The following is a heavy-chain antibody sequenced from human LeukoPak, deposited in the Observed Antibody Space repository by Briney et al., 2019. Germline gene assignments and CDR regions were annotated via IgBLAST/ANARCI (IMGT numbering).Heavy chain of an antibody. CDR2: MNPSGGST. CDR1: GYTFTSYY. Sequence: ASVKVSCKASGYTFTSYYMQWVRQAPGQGLEWMGIMNPSGGSTSYAQKFQGRVTMTRDTSTSTVYMELSSLRSEDTAVYYCARGGMGIQLWSFDYWGREPWSPSPQ. CDR3: ARGGMGIQLWSFDY. V-gene: IGHV1-46*01. D-gene: IGHD5-18*01. J-gene: IGHJ4*02.